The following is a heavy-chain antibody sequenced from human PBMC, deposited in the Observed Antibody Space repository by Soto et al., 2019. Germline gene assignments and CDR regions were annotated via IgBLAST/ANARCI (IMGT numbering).Heavy chain of an antibody. CDR1: GFTFSRYW. CDR3: ARGGADTALARSY. Sequence: EVQLVESGGGLVQPGGSLRLSCAASGFTFSRYWMHWVRQAPGKGLVWVSRINPDGSSTNYADSVKGRFTISRDSAKNTLKLKWNSPRVEDTAVYYLARGGADTALARSYWGKGTLVTVAS. V-gene: IGHV3-74*01. D-gene: IGHD5-18*01. CDR2: INPDGSST. J-gene: IGHJ4*02.